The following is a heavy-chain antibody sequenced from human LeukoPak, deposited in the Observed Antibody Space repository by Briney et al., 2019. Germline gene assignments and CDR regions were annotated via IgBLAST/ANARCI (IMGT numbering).Heavy chain of an antibody. J-gene: IGHJ5*02. CDR3: ARRGAGTNWFDP. V-gene: IGHV5-51*01. D-gene: IGHD6-19*01. Sequence: GESLKISCKDSGYSFNSHWIVWVRQMPGKGLEWMGIIYPGDSDTRYSPSFQGQVTISAGESINTAYLQWSSLKASDTAMYYCARRGAGTNWFDPWGQGTLVTVSS. CDR1: GYSFNSHW. CDR2: IYPGDSDT.